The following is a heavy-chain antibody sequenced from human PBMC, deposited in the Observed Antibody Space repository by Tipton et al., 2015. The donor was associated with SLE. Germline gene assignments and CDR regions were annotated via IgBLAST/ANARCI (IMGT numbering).Heavy chain of an antibody. V-gene: IGHV4-31*03. CDR3: ARATYDDFKGVDY. CDR1: GGSISSDDSF. J-gene: IGHJ4*02. D-gene: IGHD3-16*01. Sequence: TLSLTCTVPGGSISSDDSFWTWIRQVPGEGLEWIGNIYYSGSTYYNPSLKNRLTIALDTSTNQFSLNLNSVTAADTAMYYCARATYDDFKGVDYWGQGTLVAVSS. CDR2: IYYSGST.